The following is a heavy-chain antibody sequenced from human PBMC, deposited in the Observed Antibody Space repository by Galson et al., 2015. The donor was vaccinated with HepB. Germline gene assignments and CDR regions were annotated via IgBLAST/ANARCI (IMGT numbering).Heavy chain of an antibody. CDR2: IYPLNSDT. J-gene: IGHJ5*02. Sequence: QSGAEVKKPGESLKISCKGSGYDFANSWIGWVRQMPGKGLERMGIIYPLNSDTRYSPSFQGQVTISADKSISTTYLQWSSLKASDTAIYYCSRHNWFAPWGQGTQVTVSS. CDR1: GYDFANSW. CDR3: SRHNWFAP. V-gene: IGHV5-51*01.